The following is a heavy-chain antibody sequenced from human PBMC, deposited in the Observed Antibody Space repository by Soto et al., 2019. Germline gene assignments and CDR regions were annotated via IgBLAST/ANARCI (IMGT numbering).Heavy chain of an antibody. J-gene: IGHJ1*01. CDR1: GFTFSSYA. CDR2: ISGSGGST. Sequence: GGSLRLSCAASGFTFSSYAMSWVRQAPGKGLEWVSAISGSGGSTYYADSVKGRFTISRDNSKNTLYLQMNSLRAEDTAVYYGAKDLRKYYYDSSGYSGDFQHWGQGTLVTVSS. CDR3: AKDLRKYYYDSSGYSGDFQH. D-gene: IGHD3-22*01. V-gene: IGHV3-23*01.